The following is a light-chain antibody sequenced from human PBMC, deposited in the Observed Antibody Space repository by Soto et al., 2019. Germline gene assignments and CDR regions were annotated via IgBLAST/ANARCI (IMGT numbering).Light chain of an antibody. CDR1: QSFKSSY. V-gene: IGKV3-20*01. CDR3: QLYRT. CDR2: GGS. J-gene: IGKJ1*01. Sequence: EIVLTQSPGTLSLLPGHSATLSCRASQSFKSSYLAWYQQKTGQAPKLLIHGGSTRANGISERFSGSGSGTELTLTISRLEPEDFAVSYCQLYRTLGNGHKLDIK.